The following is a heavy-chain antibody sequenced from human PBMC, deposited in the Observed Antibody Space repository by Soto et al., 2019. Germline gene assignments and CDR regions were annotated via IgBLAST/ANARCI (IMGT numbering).Heavy chain of an antibody. CDR2: TYYSGNT. CDR3: ARLSISGWPIDF. D-gene: IGHD6-19*01. Sequence: QVQLQESGPRLIKPSQTLTLTCTVSGGSISSGGYYWNWIRQHPGKGLEWIGYTYYSGNTYYNPSLNSRVIISADSSKIQFSLKLSSVSTADKAVHYCARLSISGWPIDFWGQGTPVTVSS. CDR1: GGSISSGGYY. V-gene: IGHV4-31*03. J-gene: IGHJ4*02.